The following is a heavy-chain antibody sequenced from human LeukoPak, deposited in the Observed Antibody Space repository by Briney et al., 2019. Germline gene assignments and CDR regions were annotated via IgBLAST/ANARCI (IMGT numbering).Heavy chain of an antibody. D-gene: IGHD2-2*01. J-gene: IGHJ3*02. Sequence: GGSLRLSCLASGFTFSDYYMSWIRQAPGKGLECVSYISTSGSAIYYADSVKGRFTISRDNAKNSLYLQMNSLSAEDTAVYYCAREFLYCSSTSCYREEAFDIWGQGTMFTVSS. V-gene: IGHV3-11*04. CDR3: AREFLYCSSTSCYREEAFDI. CDR1: GFTFSDYY. CDR2: ISTSGSAI.